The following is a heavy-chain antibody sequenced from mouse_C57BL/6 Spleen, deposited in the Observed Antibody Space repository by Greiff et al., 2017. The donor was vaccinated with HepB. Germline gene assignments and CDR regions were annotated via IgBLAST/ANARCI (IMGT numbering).Heavy chain of an antibody. CDR2: ISNGGGST. D-gene: IGHD1-1*01. CDR3: ARQDYGNYAMDY. J-gene: IGHJ4*01. CDR1: GFTFSDYY. V-gene: IGHV5-12*01. Sequence: EVKLVESGGGLVQPGGSLKLSCAASGFTFSDYYMYWVRQTPEKRLEWVAYISNGGGSTYYPDTVKGRFTISRDNAKNTLYLQMSRLKSEDTAMYYCARQDYGNYAMDYWGQGTSVTVSS.